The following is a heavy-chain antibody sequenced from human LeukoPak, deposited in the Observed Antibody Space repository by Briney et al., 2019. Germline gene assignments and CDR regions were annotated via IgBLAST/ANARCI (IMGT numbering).Heavy chain of an antibody. CDR1: GGSISNNNYY. Sequence: KPSETLSLTCTVSGGSISNNNYYWAWIRQPPGKGLECIGSIYYSGSPYYNPSLKSRVTMSVDTSKNQFSLILTSVTAADAAVYFCARDGSGFGKYYFAFWGQGTLVTVSS. D-gene: IGHD5-12*01. V-gene: IGHV4-39*07. CDR2: IYYSGSP. CDR3: ARDGSGFGKYYFAF. J-gene: IGHJ4*02.